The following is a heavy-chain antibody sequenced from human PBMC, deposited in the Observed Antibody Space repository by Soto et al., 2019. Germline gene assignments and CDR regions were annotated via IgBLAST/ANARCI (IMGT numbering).Heavy chain of an antibody. CDR3: SHRRGSGLFGMDF. CDR2: VFSNDDK. D-gene: IGHD3-22*01. Sequence: QITLKESGPTLVKPTQTLTLTCNFSGFSLTTNGVGVGWIRQPPGGPLEWLALVFSNDDKRYSTSLRDRLTITKDTSKSLVVLRMRNLAPVDTATYYCSHRRGSGLFGMDFWGQGTTVTVSS. V-gene: IGHV2-5*01. CDR1: GFSLTTNGVG. J-gene: IGHJ6*02.